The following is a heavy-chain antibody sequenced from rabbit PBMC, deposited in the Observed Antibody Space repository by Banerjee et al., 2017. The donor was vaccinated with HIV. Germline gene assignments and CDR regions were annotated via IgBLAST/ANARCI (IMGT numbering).Heavy chain of an antibody. CDR1: GFTLNTYW. CDR2: IDPIFGTT. Sequence: QEQLKESGGGLVQPGGSLKLSCKASGFTLNTYWMNWVRQAPGKGLEWIGYIDPIFGTTDYASWVNGRFTISKTSSTTVTLQMTSLTAADTATYFCARHTSSSFSSYGMDLWGQGTLVTVS. J-gene: IGHJ6*01. CDR3: ARHTSSSFSSYGMDL. V-gene: IGHV1S45*01. D-gene: IGHD1-1*01.